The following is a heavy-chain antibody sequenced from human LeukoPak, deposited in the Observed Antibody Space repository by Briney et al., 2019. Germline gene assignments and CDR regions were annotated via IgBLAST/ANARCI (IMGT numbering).Heavy chain of an antibody. J-gene: IGHJ6*03. D-gene: IGHD6-6*01. V-gene: IGHV4-39*07. CDR2: IYYRGTT. CDR3: ARDFSSSSSVYYYYYMDV. CDR1: GGSISTSSYY. Sequence: SETLSLTCTVSGGSISTSSYYWGWIRQPPGKGLECIGNIYYRGTTYYNPSLKSRVTISVDTSKNQFSLRLNSVTAADTAVYYCARDFSSSSSVYYYYYMDVWGKGTSVTVSS.